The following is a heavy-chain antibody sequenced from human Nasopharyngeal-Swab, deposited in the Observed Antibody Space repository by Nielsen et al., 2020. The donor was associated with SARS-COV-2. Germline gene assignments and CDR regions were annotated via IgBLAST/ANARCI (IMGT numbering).Heavy chain of an antibody. J-gene: IGHJ4*02. CDR2: INPNSGGT. Sequence: ASVKVSCKASGYTFTGYYMHWVRQAPGQGLEWMGWINPNSGGTNYAQKFQGWVTMTRDTSISTAYMELSRLRSDDTAVYYCARGLYCSSTSCREIDYWGQRTLVTVSS. CDR3: ARGLYCSSTSCREIDY. V-gene: IGHV1-2*04. D-gene: IGHD2-2*01. CDR1: GYTFTGYY.